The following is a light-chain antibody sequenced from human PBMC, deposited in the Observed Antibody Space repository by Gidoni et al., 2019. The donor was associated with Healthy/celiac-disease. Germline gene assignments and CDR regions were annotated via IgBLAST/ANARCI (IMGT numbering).Light chain of an antibody. Sequence: DIKMTQSPSTLSAAVGDRVTITCRASQSISSWWSWYQQKPGKAPKLLLYKAASLESGVPSRCRSSGACTEFTLTISSRQPDDVATYYCRQYNSYPGTFGQGTKLEIK. CDR1: QSISSW. V-gene: IGKV1-5*03. J-gene: IGKJ2*01. CDR3: RQYNSYPGT. CDR2: KAA.